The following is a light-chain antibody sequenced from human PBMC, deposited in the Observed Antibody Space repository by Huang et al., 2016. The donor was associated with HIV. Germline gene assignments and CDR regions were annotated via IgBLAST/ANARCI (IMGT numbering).Light chain of an antibody. CDR2: WAS. J-gene: IGKJ1*01. CDR3: QQYFSTPRT. V-gene: IGKV4-1*01. CDR1: QSILHTSKNQNF. Sequence: DIVMTQSPDSLTVSLGERATINCKSSQSILHTSKNQNFLSWFQQKPGHPPKLLMHWASTRESGVPDRFSGSGSGTDFTLTINGLQAEDVAVYYCQQYFSTPRTFGQGTRVEIK.